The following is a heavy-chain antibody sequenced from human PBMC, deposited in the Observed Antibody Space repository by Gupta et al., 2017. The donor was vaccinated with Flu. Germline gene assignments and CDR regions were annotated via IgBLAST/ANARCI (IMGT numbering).Heavy chain of an antibody. CDR2: INDNNADT. V-gene: IGHV3-23*01. CDR1: GFMFSDFS. J-gene: IGHJ6*02. D-gene: IGHD3-10*01. Sequence: DVQVLESGGGLVQPGGSLRLSCAASGFMFSDFSFSWVRQAPGKGLEWVSIINDNNADTLYIDSVRGRFTISRDNSKNIVYLQMNSLRVEDTAVYFCARDRRPGIYLGMNVWGQGTTVTVSS. CDR3: ARDRRPGIYLGMNV.